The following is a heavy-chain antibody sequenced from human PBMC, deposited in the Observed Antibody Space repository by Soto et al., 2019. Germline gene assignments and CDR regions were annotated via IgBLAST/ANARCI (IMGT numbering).Heavy chain of an antibody. J-gene: IGHJ6*02. CDR3: ARPSLVGATTYYYYGMDV. V-gene: IGHV1-69*01. Sequence: QVQLVQSGAEVKKPGSSVKVSCKASGGTFSSYAISWVRQAPGQGLEWMGGIIPIFGTANYAQKFQGRVTITADESTRTAYMELSSLRSEDTAVYYCARPSLVGATTYYYYGMDVWGQGTTVTVSS. CDR2: IIPIFGTA. CDR1: GGTFSSYA. D-gene: IGHD1-26*01.